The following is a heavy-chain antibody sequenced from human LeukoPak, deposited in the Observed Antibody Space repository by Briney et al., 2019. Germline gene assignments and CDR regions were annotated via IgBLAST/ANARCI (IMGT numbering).Heavy chain of an antibody. Sequence: PGGSLRLSCTASGFTFSNARMSWVRQAPGKGLEWVGRIKSTIDGGTTDYAAPVNGRFTMARDDSKNTLYLEMNSLKTEDRDVYYCTTPPRFWGQGTLVTVSS. CDR1: GFTFSNAR. V-gene: IGHV3-15*01. J-gene: IGHJ4*02. CDR2: IKSTIDGGTT. CDR3: TTPPRF.